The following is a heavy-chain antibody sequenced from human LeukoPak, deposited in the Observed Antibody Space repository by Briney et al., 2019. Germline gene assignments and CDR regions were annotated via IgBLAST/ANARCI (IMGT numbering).Heavy chain of an antibody. V-gene: IGHV1-24*01. Sequence: GASVKVSCKVSGYTLTELSMHWVRQAPGKGIERMGGFDPEDGETIYAQKFQGRVTMTEDTSTDTAYMELSSLRSEDTAVYYCATAPIVGATFFDYWGQGTLVTVSS. J-gene: IGHJ4*02. CDR2: FDPEDGET. D-gene: IGHD1-26*01. CDR1: GYTLTELS. CDR3: ATAPIVGATFFDY.